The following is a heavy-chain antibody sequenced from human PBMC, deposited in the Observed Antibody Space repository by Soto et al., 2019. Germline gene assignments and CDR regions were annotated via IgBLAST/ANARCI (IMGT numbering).Heavy chain of an antibody. V-gene: IGHV3-30-3*01. CDR2: ISLDGSKK. J-gene: IGHJ4*02. D-gene: IGHD6-13*01. CDR3: SREDSTWGY. CDR1: GFTFSSYA. Sequence: QVKLVESGGGVVQPGRSLRLSCTASGFTFSSYAMHWVRQGPGKGLERVAVISLDGSKKYNADSVKGRFTISRDNSKNTLYLQMTSLRTDDTAVYYCSREDSTWGYWGQGTLVTVSS.